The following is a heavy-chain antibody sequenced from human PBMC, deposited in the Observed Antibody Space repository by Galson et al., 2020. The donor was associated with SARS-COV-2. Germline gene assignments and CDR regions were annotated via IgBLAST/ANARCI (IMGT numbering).Heavy chain of an antibody. CDR3: AHKPPGGPVADAFDV. CDR1: GFSLSLTGAG. J-gene: IGHJ3*01. V-gene: IGHV2-5*02. D-gene: IGHD3-10*01. CDR2: LYWDDDK. Sequence: KMSGPTLAKPTQTLTLTCNFSGFSLSLTGAGVGWIRQPPGHALEWLALLYWDDDKRYRPSLKSRLTITKDTSKNQVVLTMANMDPVDTGTYYCAHKPPGGPVADAFDVWGRGTMVTVSS.